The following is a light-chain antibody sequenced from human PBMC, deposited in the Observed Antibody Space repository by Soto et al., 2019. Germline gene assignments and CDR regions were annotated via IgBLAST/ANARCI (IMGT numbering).Light chain of an antibody. CDR3: SAYEGRNNLL. CDR2: EVT. J-gene: IGLJ2*01. CDR1: SRDVGAYVY. Sequence: QSALTQPSSASGSPGESVTMSCTGTSRDVGAYVYVSWFQQHPGKAPKLLIYEVTKRPSGVPDRFSGSRSGNTASLTVSGLRVEDEVDYYCSAYEGRNNLLFGGGTKLT. V-gene: IGLV2-8*01.